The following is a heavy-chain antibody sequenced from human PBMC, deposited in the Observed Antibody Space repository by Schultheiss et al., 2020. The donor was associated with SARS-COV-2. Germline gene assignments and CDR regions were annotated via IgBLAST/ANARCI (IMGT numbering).Heavy chain of an antibody. J-gene: IGHJ4*02. Sequence: GESLKISCAASGFTFSSYAMSWVRQAPGKGLEWVSSISSSGFIYYADPVKGRFNISRDNAENSLYLQMNTLRAEDTALYYCARDEGDGYNIWGQGTLVTVSS. D-gene: IGHD5-24*01. CDR3: ARDEGDGYNI. V-gene: IGHV3-21*04. CDR1: GFTFSSYA. CDR2: ISSSGFI.